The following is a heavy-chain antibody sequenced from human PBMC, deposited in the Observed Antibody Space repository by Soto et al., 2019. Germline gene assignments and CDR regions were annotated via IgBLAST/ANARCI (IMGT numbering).Heavy chain of an antibody. J-gene: IGHJ4*02. V-gene: IGHV4-30-2*01. D-gene: IGHD1-26*01. CDR1: GASITFGGYS. CDR3: ARGGGSDSFDY. Sequence: SETLSLTCTVSGASITFGGYSWSWIRQTPGKGLEWIGYINHLETTFYNPSFESRLTLSIDRAKNQFSLKLHSMSAADRAVYFCARGGGSDSFDYWGQGSLVTVAS. CDR2: INHLETT.